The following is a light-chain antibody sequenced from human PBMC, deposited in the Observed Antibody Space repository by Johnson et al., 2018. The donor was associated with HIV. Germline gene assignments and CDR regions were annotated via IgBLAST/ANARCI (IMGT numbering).Light chain of an antibody. J-gene: IGLJ1*01. V-gene: IGLV1-51*01. Sequence: QSVLTQPPSVSAAPGQKVIISCSGSSSDMGNYAVSWYQQLPGTAPKLLIYDNNKRPSGIPDRFSGSKSGTSATLGITGLQTGDEADYSCGTWDGSLSAHVFGTGTSVTVL. CDR2: DNN. CDR1: SSDMGNYA. CDR3: GTWDGSLSAHV.